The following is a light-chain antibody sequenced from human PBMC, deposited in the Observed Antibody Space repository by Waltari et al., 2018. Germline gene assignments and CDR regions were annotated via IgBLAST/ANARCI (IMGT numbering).Light chain of an antibody. J-gene: IGKJ3*01. Sequence: ELVLTQSPDFQSATPNEKVTITCLASQNILTNLHWYQQKPYQSPKLLIRYASRSFSGVPSRFSGSGSGTTFTLSISSLQPEDAATYYCHQSGSLPFTFGPGTKVEIK. CDR1: QNILTN. CDR2: YAS. CDR3: HQSGSLPFT. V-gene: IGKV6-21*01.